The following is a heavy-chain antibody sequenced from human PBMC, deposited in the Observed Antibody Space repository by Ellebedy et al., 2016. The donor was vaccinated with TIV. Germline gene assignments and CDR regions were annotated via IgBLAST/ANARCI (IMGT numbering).Heavy chain of an antibody. CDR3: AREAWDGDYYVDY. CDR1: GFTVSSNY. V-gene: IGHV3-66*01. Sequence: PGGSLRLSCAASGFTVSSNYMSWVRQAPGKGLEWVSVIYSGGSTYYADSVKGRFTISRDNSKNTLYLQMNSLRAEDTAVYYCAREAWDGDYYVDYWGQGTLVTVST. J-gene: IGHJ4*02. D-gene: IGHD4-17*01. CDR2: IYSGGST.